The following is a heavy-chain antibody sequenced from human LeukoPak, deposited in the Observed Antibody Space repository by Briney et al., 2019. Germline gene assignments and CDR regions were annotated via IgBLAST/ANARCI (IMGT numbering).Heavy chain of an antibody. J-gene: IGHJ4*02. CDR1: GYTFKDYY. CDR3: TAGGVPED. D-gene: IGHD3-10*01. CDR2: VDPEDGES. V-gene: IGHV1-69-2*01. Sequence: ASVKVSCKASGYTFKDYYIHWVLQAPGKGLEWMGRVDPEDGESAYADRFQGRLIITADTSTETVYMELSRLRSEDTAMYHCTAGGVPEDWGQGTLVTVSS.